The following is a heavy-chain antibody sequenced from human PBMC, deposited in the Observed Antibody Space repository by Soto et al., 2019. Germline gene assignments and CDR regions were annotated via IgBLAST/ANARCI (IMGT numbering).Heavy chain of an antibody. CDR3: ARGRGSTGYLGREHYFDY. D-gene: IGHD2-2*01. Sequence: EVQVVESGGGLVQPGGSLRLSCAASGFSVTNNYMNWVRQAPGKGLEWVSIIDIGGNTYYADSVKDRFTISRDSSRNTLYLHMGSLRAEDTAVYYCARGRGSTGYLGREHYFDYWGQGTLVTVSP. V-gene: IGHV3-66*01. J-gene: IGHJ4*02. CDR2: IDIGGNT. CDR1: GFSVTNNY.